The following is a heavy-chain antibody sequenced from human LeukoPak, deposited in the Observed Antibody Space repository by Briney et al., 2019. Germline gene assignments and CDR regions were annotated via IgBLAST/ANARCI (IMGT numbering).Heavy chain of an antibody. CDR1: GGSFSDYY. D-gene: IGHD2-15*01. V-gene: IGHV4-34*01. Sequence: PSETLSLTCAVYGGSFSDYYWSWIRQPPGKGLEWIGEINHSGSTNYNPSLKSRVTISVDTSKNQFSLKLSSVTAADTAVYYCARSSGDCSGGSCYLSALDYWGQGTLVTVSS. J-gene: IGHJ4*02. CDR3: ARSSGDCSGGSCYLSALDY. CDR2: INHSGST.